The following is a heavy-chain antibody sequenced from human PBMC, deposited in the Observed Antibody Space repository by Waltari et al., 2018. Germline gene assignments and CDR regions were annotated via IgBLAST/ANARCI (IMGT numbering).Heavy chain of an antibody. J-gene: IGHJ6*02. V-gene: IGHV3-74*03. Sequence: EVQLVESGGGIVQPGGSLRLYFAASGFAYSSYWMQWVRQAPGKGLVWVSRINLDGSSTTYADSVKGRFTISRDNAKNTLSLQMNSLRAKDTAVYYCARGSFLEWVGGMDVWGQGTTVSVS. CDR2: INLDGSST. D-gene: IGHD3-3*02. CDR3: ARGSFLEWVGGMDV. CDR1: GFAYSSYW.